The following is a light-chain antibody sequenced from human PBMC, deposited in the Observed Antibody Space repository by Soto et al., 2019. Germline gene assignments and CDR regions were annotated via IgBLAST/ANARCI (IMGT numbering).Light chain of an antibody. J-gene: IGKJ1*01. V-gene: IGKV3-20*01. CDR1: QRVGSNY. Sequence: DIVLTQTPGTLSLSPGERATLSCRASQRVGSNYLAWYQQKPGQAPRLLIYGASTRATGIPARFSGSGSGTEFTLTISGLEPEDFALYYCQQYGSSPRTFGQGTKVDIK. CDR3: QQYGSSPRT. CDR2: GAS.